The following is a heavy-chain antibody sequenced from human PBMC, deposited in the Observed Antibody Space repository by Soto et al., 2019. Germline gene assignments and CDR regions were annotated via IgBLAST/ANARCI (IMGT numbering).Heavy chain of an antibody. J-gene: IGHJ4*02. CDR3: ARHSGSYFRDY. V-gene: IGHV4-4*02. D-gene: IGHD1-26*01. CDR2: IYHSGST. Sequence: SETLSLTCAVSGNSISSSNWWSWVRQPPGKGLEWIGEIYHSGSTNYNPSLKSRVTISVDKSKNQFSLNLNSVTAADTAVYYCARHSGSYFRDYWGQGTLVTVSS. CDR1: GNSISSSNW.